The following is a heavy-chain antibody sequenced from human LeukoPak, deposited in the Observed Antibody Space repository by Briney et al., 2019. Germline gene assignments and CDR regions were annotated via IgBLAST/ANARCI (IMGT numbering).Heavy chain of an antibody. D-gene: IGHD5-12*01. Sequence: GGSLRLSCAASGFTFSSYRMNWVRQAPGKGLEWVSSISSSSSYIYYADSVKGRFTISRDNAKNSLYLQMNSLRAEDTAVYYCARDRPIVATKRDWFDPWGQGTLVTVSS. J-gene: IGHJ5*02. CDR1: GFTFSSYR. CDR3: ARDRPIVATKRDWFDP. CDR2: ISSSSSYI. V-gene: IGHV3-21*01.